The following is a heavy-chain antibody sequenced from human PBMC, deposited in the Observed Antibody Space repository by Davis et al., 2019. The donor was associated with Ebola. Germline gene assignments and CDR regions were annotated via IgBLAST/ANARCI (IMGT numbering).Heavy chain of an antibody. D-gene: IGHD3-3*01. CDR2: IYPGDSDT. V-gene: IGHV5-51*01. CDR1: GYSFTSYW. J-gene: IGHJ6*02. Sequence: KVSCKGSGYSFTSYWIGWVRQMPGKGLEWMGIIYPGDSDTRYSPSFQGQVTISADKSISTAYLQWSSLKASDTAMYYCARLSDVLRFLEWLPPGQYGMDVWGQGTTVTVSS. CDR3: ARLSDVLRFLEWLPPGQYGMDV.